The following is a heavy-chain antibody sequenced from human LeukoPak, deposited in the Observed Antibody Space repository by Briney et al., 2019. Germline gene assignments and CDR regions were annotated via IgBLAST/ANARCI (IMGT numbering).Heavy chain of an antibody. CDR2: IRYDGSNK. CDR3: AKDVSATFDY. D-gene: IGHD2-8*01. Sequence: GGSLRLSCAASGFTFSSYGMHWVRQAPGKGLGWVAFIRYDGSNKYYADSVKGRFTISRDNSKNTLYLQMNSLRAEDTAVYYCAKDVSATFDYWGQGTLVTVSS. CDR1: GFTFSSYG. J-gene: IGHJ4*02. V-gene: IGHV3-30*02.